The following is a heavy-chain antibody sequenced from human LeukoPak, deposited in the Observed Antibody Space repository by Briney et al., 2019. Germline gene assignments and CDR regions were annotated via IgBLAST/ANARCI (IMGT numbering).Heavy chain of an antibody. Sequence: PADTLSLTGSFYRGSLIVYYLSWLRQPPGNGLEGIGEINHSGSANSNPSLQSRVTISADTSKNQFSLKLSSVTAADTAVYYCARRAAERSSFYYFDYWGQGKLVTVS. CDR1: RGSLIVYY. D-gene: IGHD6-13*01. V-gene: IGHV4-34*01. J-gene: IGHJ4*02. CDR2: INHSGSA. CDR3: ARRAAERSSFYYFDY.